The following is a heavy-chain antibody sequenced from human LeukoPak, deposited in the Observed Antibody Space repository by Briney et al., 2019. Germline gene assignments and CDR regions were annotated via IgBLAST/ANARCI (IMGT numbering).Heavy chain of an antibody. CDR1: GGTISGYY. D-gene: IGHD3-16*01. J-gene: IGHJ4*02. CDR3: ARHFGSTQDYFDF. CDR2: IYNSGTS. Sequence: SETLSLTGTVSGGTISGYYWTWIRQPPGKGLDWVANIYNSGTSNYNPSLRSRLTISVDTSKNQVSLRLTSVTAADTAIYYCARHFGSTQDYFDFWGQGILVTVSS. V-gene: IGHV4-59*08.